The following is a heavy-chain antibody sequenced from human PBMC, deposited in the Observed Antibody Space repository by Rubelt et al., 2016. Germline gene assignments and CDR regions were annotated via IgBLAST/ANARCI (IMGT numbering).Heavy chain of an antibody. V-gene: IGHV4-39*01. CDR2: IYYSGST. CDR3: ARHKVHSDGSRWFDP. J-gene: IGHJ5*02. D-gene: IGHD5-18*01. Sequence: QLQLQESGPGLVKPSETLSLTCTVSGGSISSSSYYWGWIRQPPGKGLEWIGSIYYSGSTYYNPPSQSRVSFPVASSMSPFSLKLSSVTAADTAVYYCARHKVHSDGSRWFDPWGQGTLVTVSS. CDR1: GGSISSSSYY.